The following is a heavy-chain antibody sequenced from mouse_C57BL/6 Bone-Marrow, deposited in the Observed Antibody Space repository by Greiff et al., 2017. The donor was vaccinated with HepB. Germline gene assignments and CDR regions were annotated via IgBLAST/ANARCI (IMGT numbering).Heavy chain of an antibody. V-gene: IGHV2-9-1*01. CDR3: ARIMITTNYYAMDY. CDR2: IWTGGGT. Sequence: VKLQESGPGLVAPSQSLSITCTVSGFSLTSYAISWVRQPPGKGLEWLGVIWTGGGTNYNSALKSRLSISKDNSKSQVFLKMNSLQTDDTARYYCARIMITTNYYAMDYWGQGTSVTVSS. J-gene: IGHJ4*01. CDR1: GFSLTSYA. D-gene: IGHD2-4*01.